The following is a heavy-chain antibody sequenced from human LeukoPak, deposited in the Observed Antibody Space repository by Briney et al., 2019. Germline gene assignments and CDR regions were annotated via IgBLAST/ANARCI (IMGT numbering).Heavy chain of an antibody. V-gene: IGHV4-59*01. CDR3: ARVRTPYGYYGMDV. Sequence: SETLSLTCTVSGGSISSYYWSWIRQPPGKGLEWIGNIYDSGSTNYNPSLKSRVTISVDTSKNQFSLKLSSVTAADTAVYYCARVRTPYGYYGMDVWGQGTTVTVSS. CDR1: GGSISSYY. D-gene: IGHD3-10*01. CDR2: IYDSGST. J-gene: IGHJ6*02.